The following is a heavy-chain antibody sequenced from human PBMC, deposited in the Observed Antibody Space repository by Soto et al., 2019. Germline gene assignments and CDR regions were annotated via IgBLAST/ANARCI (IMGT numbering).Heavy chain of an antibody. Sequence: PGGSLRVSWGAAGCTCSDAGRNWVRQAPGKGLEWVGRIKSKTDGGTTDYAEPVKGRFAISRDDSNNMVYLQMNSLKIEDTAVYYCTTDSYSTIIIVRFDYWGHGTLVTVSS. CDR3: TTDSYSTIIIVRFDY. V-gene: IGHV3-15*07. CDR1: GCTCSDAG. J-gene: IGHJ4*01. D-gene: IGHD3-22*01. CDR2: IKSKTDGGTT.